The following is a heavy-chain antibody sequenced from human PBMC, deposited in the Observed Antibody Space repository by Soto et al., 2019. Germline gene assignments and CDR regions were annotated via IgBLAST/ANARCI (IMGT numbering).Heavy chain of an antibody. CDR3: ARGAQYSSSWYSSIWGDY. V-gene: IGHV3-33*01. D-gene: IGHD6-13*01. CDR1: GFTFSSYG. J-gene: IGHJ4*02. Sequence: QVQLVESGGGVVQPGRSLRLSCAASGFTFSSYGMHWVRQAPGKGLEWVAVIWYDGSNKYYADSVKGRFTISRDNSKNTLYLQRNSLRAEDTAVYYCARGAQYSSSWYSSIWGDYWGQGTLVTVPS. CDR2: IWYDGSNK.